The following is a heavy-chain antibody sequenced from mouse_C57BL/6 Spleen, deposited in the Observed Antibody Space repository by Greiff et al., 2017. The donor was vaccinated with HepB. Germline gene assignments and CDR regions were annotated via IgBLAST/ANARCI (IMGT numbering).Heavy chain of an antibody. V-gene: IGHV14-4*01. CDR1: GFNIKDDY. CDR3: TGTEGFAY. D-gene: IGHD4-1*01. CDR2: IDPENGDT. Sequence: VQLQQSGAELVRPGASVKLSCTASGFNIKDDYMHWVKQRPEQGLEWIGWIDPENGDTEYASKFQGKATITADTSSNTAYLQLSSLTSEDTAVYYCTGTEGFAYWGQGTLVTVSA. J-gene: IGHJ3*01.